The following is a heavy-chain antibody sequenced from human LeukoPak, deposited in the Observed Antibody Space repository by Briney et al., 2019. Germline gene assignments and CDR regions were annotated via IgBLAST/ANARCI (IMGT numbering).Heavy chain of an antibody. V-gene: IGHV3-30-3*01. CDR1: GFTFSSYA. D-gene: IGHD6-19*01. CDR2: VSYDGSNK. Sequence: GRSLRLSCAASGFTFSSYAMHWVRQAPGKGLEWVAVVSYDGSNKYYADSVKGRFTISRDNSKNTLYLQMNSLRAEDTAVYYCARGYLVAGTDYWGQGTLVTVSS. J-gene: IGHJ4*02. CDR3: ARGYLVAGTDY.